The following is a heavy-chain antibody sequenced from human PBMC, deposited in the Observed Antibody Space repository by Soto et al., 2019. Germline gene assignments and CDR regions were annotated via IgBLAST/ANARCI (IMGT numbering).Heavy chain of an antibody. J-gene: IGHJ3*02. D-gene: IGHD3-22*01. CDR1: GGTFPSDT. CDR3: ARPTSGYYHDAFDI. Sequence: QMQLMQSGSEVKKPGSSVKVSCKASGGTFPSDTISWVRQAPGQGLEWMGGIVPIFGTPNYAQKFQGRVTITADGSTNPAYMELSSLRSEDTAVYYCARPTSGYYHDAFDIWGQGTLVTVSS. CDR2: IVPIFGTP. V-gene: IGHV1-69*01.